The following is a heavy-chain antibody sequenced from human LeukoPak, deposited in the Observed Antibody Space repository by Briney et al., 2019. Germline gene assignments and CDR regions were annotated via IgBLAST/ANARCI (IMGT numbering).Heavy chain of an antibody. Sequence: PSETLSLTCTVSGGSISSSYYYWGWIRQPPGKGLEWIGSIYYSGSTYYNPSLKSRVTISVDTSKNQFSLKLRSVTAADTAVYYCARDSLRFGELSCGYWGQGTLVTVSS. V-gene: IGHV4-39*02. CDR1: GGSISSSYYY. CDR2: IYYSGST. D-gene: IGHD3-10*01. CDR3: ARDSLRFGELSCGY. J-gene: IGHJ4*02.